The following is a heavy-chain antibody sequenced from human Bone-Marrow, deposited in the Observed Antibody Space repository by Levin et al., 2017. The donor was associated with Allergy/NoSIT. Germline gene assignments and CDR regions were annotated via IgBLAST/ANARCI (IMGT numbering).Heavy chain of an antibody. Sequence: SETLSLTCAVSGGSISSSNWWSWVRQPPGKGLEWIGEIYHSGSTNYNPSLKSRVTISVDKSKNQFSLKLSSVTAADTAVYYCARVRGGGIVVVPAARVFDYWGQGTLVTVSS. J-gene: IGHJ4*02. V-gene: IGHV4-4*02. D-gene: IGHD2-2*01. CDR3: ARVRGGGIVVVPAARVFDY. CDR1: GGSISSSNW. CDR2: IYHSGST.